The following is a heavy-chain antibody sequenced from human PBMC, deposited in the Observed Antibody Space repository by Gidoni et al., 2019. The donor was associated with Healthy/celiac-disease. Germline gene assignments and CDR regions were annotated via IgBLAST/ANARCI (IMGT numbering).Heavy chain of an antibody. J-gene: IGHJ4*02. CDR1: GGSFRGYY. Sequence: QVQLQQWGAGLLKPSETLSPTCAVYGGSFRGYYWSWIRQPPGKGLEWNGEINHSGSTNYNPSLKSRVTISVDTSKNQFSLKLSSVTAADTAVYYCASNEMGINYDSSGPPGYWGQGTLVTVSS. D-gene: IGHD3-22*01. CDR2: INHSGST. V-gene: IGHV4-34*01. CDR3: ASNEMGINYDSSGPPGY.